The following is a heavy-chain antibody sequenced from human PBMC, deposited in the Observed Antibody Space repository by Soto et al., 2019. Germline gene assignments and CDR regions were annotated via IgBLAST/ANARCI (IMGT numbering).Heavy chain of an antibody. CDR1: GFTFSSYS. D-gene: IGHD3-16*02. Sequence: EVQLVESGGGLVKPGGSLRLSCAASGFTFSSYSMNWVRQAPGKGLEWVSSISSSSSYIYYADSVKGRFTISRDNAKNSLDLQKDRLGGGETACEFLARDGIIAGRPGYHFYLWGPGTLGTGSS. J-gene: IGHJ4*02. V-gene: IGHV3-21*01. CDR2: ISSSSSYI. CDR3: ARDGIIAGRPGYHFYL.